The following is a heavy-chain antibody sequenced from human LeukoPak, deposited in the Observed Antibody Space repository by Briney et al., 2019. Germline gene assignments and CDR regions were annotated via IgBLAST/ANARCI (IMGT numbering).Heavy chain of an antibody. Sequence: GGSLRLSCVVSGFTFSSYAVRWVRQAPGKGLEWVAVISYDGSNEYYADSVKGRFTISRDNSKNTLYLQMNSLRAEDTAVYYCARVGFGGGTAFDYYYYGMDVWGQGTTVTVSS. J-gene: IGHJ6*02. V-gene: IGHV3-30-3*01. CDR3: ARVGFGGGTAFDYYYYGMDV. D-gene: IGHD3-16*01. CDR1: GFTFSSYA. CDR2: ISYDGSNE.